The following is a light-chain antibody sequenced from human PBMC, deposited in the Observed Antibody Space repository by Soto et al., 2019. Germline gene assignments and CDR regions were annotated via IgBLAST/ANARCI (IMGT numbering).Light chain of an antibody. CDR3: QQYGGSPRT. CDR2: GAS. CDR1: QSVSSN. V-gene: IGKV3-20*01. J-gene: IGKJ1*01. Sequence: EVELTQSPATLSLSPGETATLSFRASQSVSSNLAWYQQKPGQAPRLLIYGASTRATGIPARFSGSGSGTDFTLTISRLEPEDFAVYYCQQYGGSPRTFGQGTKVDIK.